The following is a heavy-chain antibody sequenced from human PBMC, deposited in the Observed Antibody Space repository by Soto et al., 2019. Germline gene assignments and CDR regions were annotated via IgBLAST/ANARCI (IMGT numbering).Heavy chain of an antibody. V-gene: IGHV1-18*04. CDR1: GYTFTSYG. CDR2: ISAYNGNT. CDR3: ARVPSHDSSGPNDY. J-gene: IGHJ4*02. Sequence: XSVKVSCKASGYTFTSYGISWVRQAPGQGLEWMGWISAYNGNTNYAQKLQGRVTMTTDTSTSTAYMELRSLRSDDTAVYYCARVPSHDSSGPNDYWGQGTLVTVSS. D-gene: IGHD3-22*01.